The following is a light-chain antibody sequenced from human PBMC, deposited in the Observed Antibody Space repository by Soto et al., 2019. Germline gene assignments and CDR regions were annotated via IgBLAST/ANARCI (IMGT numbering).Light chain of an antibody. CDR3: QQYNSYSQT. V-gene: IGKV1-5*01. Sequence: DIQMTQSPPTLAASVGDRVTITCRASQNINTWLAWYQQKPRKAPKLLIFDASTLESGVPSRFSGSGSGSQFIPTISDLQPDDFATYYCQQYNSYSQTFGQGTKLEMK. CDR2: DAS. J-gene: IGKJ2*01. CDR1: QNINTW.